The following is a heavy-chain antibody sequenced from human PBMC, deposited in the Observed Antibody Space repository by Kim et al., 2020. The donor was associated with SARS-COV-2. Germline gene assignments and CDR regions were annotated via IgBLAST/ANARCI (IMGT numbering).Heavy chain of an antibody. CDR3: ASSGYSSSWYEVGRSHLYYSGMDV. D-gene: IGHD6-13*01. CDR2: IYYSGST. Sequence: SETLSLTCTVSGGSISSYYWSWIRQPPGKGLEWIGYIYYSGSTNYNPSLKSRVTISVDTSKNQFSLKLSSVTAADTAVYYCASSGYSSSWYEVGRSHLYYSGMDVWGQGTTVTVSS. V-gene: IGHV4-59*01. J-gene: IGHJ6*02. CDR1: GGSISSYY.